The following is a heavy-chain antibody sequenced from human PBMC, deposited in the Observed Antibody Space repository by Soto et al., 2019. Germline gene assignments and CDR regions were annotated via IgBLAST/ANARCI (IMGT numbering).Heavy chain of an antibody. CDR2: IYPGDSDT. J-gene: IGHJ6*02. CDR3: ARHTYDFWSGYFDGMDV. CDR1: GYSFTSYW. D-gene: IGHD3-3*01. Sequence: SGESLKISCKGSGYSFTSYWIGWVRQMPGKGLEWMGIIYPGDSDTRYSPSFQGQVTISADKSISTAYLQWSSLKASDTAMYYCARHTYDFWSGYFDGMDVWGQGTTVTVSS. V-gene: IGHV5-51*01.